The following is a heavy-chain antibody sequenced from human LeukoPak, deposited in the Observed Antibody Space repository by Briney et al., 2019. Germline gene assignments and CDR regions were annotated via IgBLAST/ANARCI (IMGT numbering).Heavy chain of an antibody. Sequence: GGSLRLSCAASGFTFSSYAMHWVRQAPGKGLEYVSAISSNGGSTYYANSVKGRFTISRDNSKNTLYLQMGSLRAEDMAVYYCARESIADYWGQGTLVTVSS. V-gene: IGHV3-64*01. CDR2: ISSNGGST. J-gene: IGHJ4*02. CDR1: GFTFSSYA. CDR3: ARESIADY. D-gene: IGHD6-6*01.